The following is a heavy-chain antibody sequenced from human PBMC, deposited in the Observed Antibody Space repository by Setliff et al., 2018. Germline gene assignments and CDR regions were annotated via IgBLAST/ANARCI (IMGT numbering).Heavy chain of an antibody. CDR2: INPDSGDT. CDR3: TRSSSYGMRYWFDS. CDR1: RYTFSGYY. Sequence: ASVKVSCKASRYTFSGYYMHWVRQAPGQGLEWMGWINPDSGDTHSPQNFQGRARMTRDTSMSTVYMELTRLTSDDTAVYYCTRSSSYGMRYWFDSWGQGPLVTVSS. D-gene: IGHD3-16*02. V-gene: IGHV1-2*02. J-gene: IGHJ5*01.